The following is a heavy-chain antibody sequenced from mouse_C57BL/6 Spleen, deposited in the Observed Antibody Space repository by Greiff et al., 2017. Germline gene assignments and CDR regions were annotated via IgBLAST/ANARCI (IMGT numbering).Heavy chain of an antibody. J-gene: IGHJ4*01. CDR2: IDPSDSYT. CDR1: GYTFTSYW. D-gene: IGHD3-2*02. V-gene: IGHV1-50*01. CDR3: ARAQATFAMDY. Sequence: QVQLKQPGAELVKPGASVKLSCKASGYTFTSYWMQWVKQRPGQGLEWIGEIDPSDSYTNYNQKFKGKATLTVDTSSSTAYMQLSSLTSEDSAVYYCARAQATFAMDYWGQGTSVTVSS.